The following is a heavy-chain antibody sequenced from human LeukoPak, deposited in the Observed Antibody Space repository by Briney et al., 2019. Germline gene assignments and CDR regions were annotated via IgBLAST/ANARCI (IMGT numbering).Heavy chain of an antibody. CDR1: GFTFSSYW. V-gene: IGHV3-74*01. CDR2: INTDGSST. D-gene: IGHD6-13*01. CDR3: ARERGYSSSWYGGGDAFDI. J-gene: IGHJ3*02. Sequence: GGSLRLSCVASGFTFSSYWMHWVRQAPGKGLVWVSRINTDGSSTSYADSVKSRFTISRDNAKNTLYLQMNSLRAEDTAVYYCARERGYSSSWYGGGDAFDIWGQGTMVTVSS.